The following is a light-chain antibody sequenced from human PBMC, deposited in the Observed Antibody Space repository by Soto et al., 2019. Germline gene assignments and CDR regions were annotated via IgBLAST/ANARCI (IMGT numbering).Light chain of an antibody. V-gene: IGLV1-40*01. Sequence: QSVLTQPPSVSGAPGQRVTISCTGSSSNIGAGYDVHWYQQLPGTAPKLLIYGNTNRPSGVPDRFSGSKSGTSAALDITGLQAEDEADYYCQSYDSSLSGWVFGSGTKLTV. CDR1: SSNIGAGYD. CDR3: QSYDSSLSGWV. CDR2: GNT. J-gene: IGLJ1*01.